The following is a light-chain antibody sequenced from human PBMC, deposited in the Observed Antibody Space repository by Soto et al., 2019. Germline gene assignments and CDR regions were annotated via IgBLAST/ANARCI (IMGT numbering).Light chain of an antibody. CDR1: QSVSSDY. CDR2: GAS. V-gene: IGKV3-20*01. J-gene: IGKJ4*01. Sequence: EIVLTQSPGTLSLSPGERATLSCRASQSVSSDYFAWYQQKPGQAPRLLIYGASKRATGIPDRFGGSGSGTVFTLSISRLLAEDFTVYYCQQSGSSPLTFGGGTKVDIK. CDR3: QQSGSSPLT.